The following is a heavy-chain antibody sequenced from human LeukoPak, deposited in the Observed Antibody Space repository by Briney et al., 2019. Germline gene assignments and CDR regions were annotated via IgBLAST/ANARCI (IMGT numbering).Heavy chain of an antibody. D-gene: IGHD3-10*01. CDR1: GFTFSSYN. V-gene: IGHV3-21*01. Sequence: GGSLRLSCAASGFTFSSYNMNWVRQAPGKGLEWVSSINSGSTYINYADSVKGRFTISRDNAENSLYLQMSSLRAEDAAVYYCARVSLGNNYGSGSYDYWGQGTLVTVSS. J-gene: IGHJ4*02. CDR3: ARVSLGNNYGSGSYDY. CDR2: INSGSTYI.